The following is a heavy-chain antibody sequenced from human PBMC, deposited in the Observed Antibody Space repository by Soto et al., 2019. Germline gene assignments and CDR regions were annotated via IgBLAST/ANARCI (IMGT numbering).Heavy chain of an antibody. D-gene: IGHD5-12*01. Sequence: SETLSLTCTVSGGSVSSGSYYWSWIRQPPGKGLEWIGYIYYSGSTNYNPSLKSRVTISVDTSKNQFSLKLSSVTAADTAVYYCARVRGDGYNYSFDYWGQGTLVTVSS. J-gene: IGHJ4*02. CDR3: ARVRGDGYNYSFDY. V-gene: IGHV4-61*01. CDR1: GGSVSSGSYY. CDR2: IYYSGST.